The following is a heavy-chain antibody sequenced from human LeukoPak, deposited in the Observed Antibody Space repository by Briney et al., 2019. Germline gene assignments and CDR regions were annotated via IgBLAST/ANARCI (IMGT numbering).Heavy chain of an antibody. Sequence: GGSLRLSCAASGFTFSNAWLIWVRQTPGKGLEWVGRIKTKSEGGTTDYAAPVKGRFTISRDDSKKMVYLQINGLKAEDTAVYYCTTEDYWGQGTLVTVSS. CDR1: GFTFSNAW. V-gene: IGHV3-15*01. CDR2: IKTKSEGGTT. J-gene: IGHJ4*02. CDR3: TTEDY.